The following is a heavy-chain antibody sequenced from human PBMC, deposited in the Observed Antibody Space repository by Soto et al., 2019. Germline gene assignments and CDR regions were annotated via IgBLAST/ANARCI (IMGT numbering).Heavy chain of an antibody. V-gene: IGHV1-69*12. CDR2: IIPIFGTA. J-gene: IGHJ4*02. CDR1: GGTFSSYA. CDR3: AREGGNRDIVFLPAGIHPFDY. D-gene: IGHD2-2*01. Sequence: QVQLVQSGAEVKKPGSSVKVSCKASGGTFSSYAISWVRQAPGQGLEWMGGIIPIFGTANYAQKFQGRVKLTADESTSTDYMELSSLRSEDTAVYYWAREGGNRDIVFLPAGIHPFDYWGQGTLVTVSS.